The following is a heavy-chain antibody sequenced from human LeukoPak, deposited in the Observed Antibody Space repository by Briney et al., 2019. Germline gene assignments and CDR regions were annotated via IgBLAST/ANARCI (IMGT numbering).Heavy chain of an antibody. CDR1: GYTFTGYY. Sequence: GASVKVSCKASGYTFTGYYMHWVRQAPGQGLEWMGWSSAYNGDTNYAQNLQGRVTMATDTSTSTAYMELRSLRSDDTAVYYCARRLREPDVSDIWGQGTMVTVSS. V-gene: IGHV1-18*04. J-gene: IGHJ3*02. CDR2: SSAYNGDT. D-gene: IGHD1-26*01. CDR3: ARRLREPDVSDI.